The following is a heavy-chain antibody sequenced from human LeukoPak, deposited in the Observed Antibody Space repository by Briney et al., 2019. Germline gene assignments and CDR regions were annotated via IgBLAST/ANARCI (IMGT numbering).Heavy chain of an antibody. CDR2: ISDSGGSA. V-gene: IGHV3-23*01. D-gene: IGHD3-22*01. CDR1: GITLSNYG. CDR3: AKRGVVIRVILVGFHKEAYYFDS. J-gene: IGHJ4*02. Sequence: GGSLRLSCAVSGITLSNYGVSWVRQAPGKGLEWVAGISDSGGSANYADSVKGRFTISRDNPKNTLYLQMNSLRAEDTAVYFCAKRGVVIRVILVGFHKEAYYFDSWGQGALVTVSS.